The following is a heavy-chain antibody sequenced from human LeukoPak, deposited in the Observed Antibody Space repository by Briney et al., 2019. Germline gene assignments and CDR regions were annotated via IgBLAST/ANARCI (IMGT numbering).Heavy chain of an antibody. CDR1: GDSISSYY. V-gene: IGHV4-39*01. D-gene: IGHD3-22*01. CDR3: ANYYYDSSGNFDY. J-gene: IGHJ4*02. Sequence: SETLSLTCTVSGDSISSYYWGWIRQPPGKGLEWIGSIYYSGSTYYNPSLKSRVTISVDTSKNQFSLKLSSVTAADTAVYYCANYYYDSSGNFDYWGQGTLVTVSS. CDR2: IYYSGST.